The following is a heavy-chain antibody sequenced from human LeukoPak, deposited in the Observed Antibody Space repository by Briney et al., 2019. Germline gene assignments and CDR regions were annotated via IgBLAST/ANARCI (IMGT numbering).Heavy chain of an antibody. CDR1: GFTFSNYW. J-gene: IGHJ4*02. CDR2: INEDGSEK. CDR3: ARSKIDY. D-gene: IGHD4-11*01. V-gene: IGHV3-7*01. Sequence: GGSLRLSCTASGFTFSNYWMMWVRQSPGKGLEWVANINEDGSEKYYADSVEGRFTISRDNAKNSLDLQMNSLRADDTAIYYCARSKIDYWGQGTLVTVSS.